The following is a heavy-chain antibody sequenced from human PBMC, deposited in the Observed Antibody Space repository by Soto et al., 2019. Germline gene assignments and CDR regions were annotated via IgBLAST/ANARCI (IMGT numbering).Heavy chain of an antibody. D-gene: IGHD3-10*01. V-gene: IGHV1-24*01. CDR2: FDPEDGET. CDR3: ATVVPTYYYGSGSYFY. J-gene: IGHJ4*02. Sequence: ASVKVSCKVSGYTLTELSMHWVRQAPGKGLEWMGGFDPEDGETIYAQKFQGRVTMTEDTSTDTAYMELSSLRSEDTAVYYCATVVPTYYYGSGSYFYWGQGTLVTVSS. CDR1: GYTLTELS.